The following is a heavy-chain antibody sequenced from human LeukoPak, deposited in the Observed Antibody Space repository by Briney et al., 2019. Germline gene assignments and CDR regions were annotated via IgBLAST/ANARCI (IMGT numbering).Heavy chain of an antibody. CDR3: VRGGIVGSTARIPLFDY. CDR2: IYYSGST. D-gene: IGHD1-26*01. Sequence: PSETLSPTRTVSGGSISSYYWSWVRQPPGKGLEWIGYIYYSGSTNYNPSLKSRVTMSVDTSKNQFSLKLSSVTAADTAVYYCVRGGIVGSTARIPLFDYWGQGTLFTVSS. CDR1: GGSISSYY. J-gene: IGHJ4*02. V-gene: IGHV4-59*01.